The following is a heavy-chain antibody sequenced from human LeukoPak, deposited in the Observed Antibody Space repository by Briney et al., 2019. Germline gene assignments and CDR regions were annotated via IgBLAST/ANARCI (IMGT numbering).Heavy chain of an antibody. D-gene: IGHD3-22*01. CDR2: IYYSGST. J-gene: IGHJ4*02. CDR1: GGSISSYY. Sequence: SETLSLTCTVSGGSISSYYWSWIRQPPGKGLEWIGYIYYSGSTNYNPSLKSRVTISVDTSKNQFSLKLSSVTAADTAVYYCARAGYYYDGSGYYEGAYYFDYWGQGTLVTVSS. CDR3: ARAGYYYDGSGYYEGAYYFDY. V-gene: IGHV4-59*01.